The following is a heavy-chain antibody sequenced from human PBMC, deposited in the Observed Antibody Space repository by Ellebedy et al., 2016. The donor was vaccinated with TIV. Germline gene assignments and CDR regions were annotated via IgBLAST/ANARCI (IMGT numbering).Heavy chain of an antibody. D-gene: IGHD1-26*01. J-gene: IGHJ4*02. Sequence: PGGSLRLSCAASGFTLSDYPMVWVRQAPGKGPEWLASVSEDGSEKYFSDSVKGRLRTSRDNSQNTLYLQMKTLGPEDTAVYYCVSGRNTAKSPFFDYWGQGTLVTVSS. CDR1: GFTLSDYP. CDR2: VSEDGSEK. CDR3: VSGRNTAKSPFFDY. V-gene: IGHV3-30*01.